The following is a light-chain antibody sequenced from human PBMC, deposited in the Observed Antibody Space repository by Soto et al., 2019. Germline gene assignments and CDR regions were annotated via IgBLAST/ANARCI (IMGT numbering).Light chain of an antibody. Sequence: DIQMTQSPSTLSPSVGHTVTITCRASQRISGWLAWHQQKTGKAPKILIYDVSALKRGVPQRLSGSGSGTELNLTISRLQPEDFATYYCQKYDSFSVTCGQGTKVDIK. CDR3: QKYDSFSVT. CDR2: DVS. CDR1: QRISGW. J-gene: IGKJ1*01. V-gene: IGKV1-5*01.